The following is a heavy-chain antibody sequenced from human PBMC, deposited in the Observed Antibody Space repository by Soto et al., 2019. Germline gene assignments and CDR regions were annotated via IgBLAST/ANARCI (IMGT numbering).Heavy chain of an antibody. CDR2: IYYSGST. CDR3: ARLQFLSAPYFDY. V-gene: IGHV4-59*01. Sequence: SETLSLTCTVSGGSISSYYWSWIRQPPGKGLEWIGYIYYSGSTNYNPSLKSRVTISVDTSKNQFSLKLSSVTAADTAVYYCARLQFLSAPYFDYWGQGTLVTVSS. CDR1: GGSISSYY. D-gene: IGHD1-26*01. J-gene: IGHJ4*02.